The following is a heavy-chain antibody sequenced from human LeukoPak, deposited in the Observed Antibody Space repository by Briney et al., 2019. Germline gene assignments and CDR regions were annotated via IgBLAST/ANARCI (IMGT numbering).Heavy chain of an antibody. CDR2: IYTSGST. J-gene: IGHJ4*02. V-gene: IGHV4-4*07. Sequence: PSETLSLTCTVSGGSISSYYWSWIRQPAGKGLEWIGRIYTSGSTNYNPSLKSRVTMSVDTSKNQFSLKLSSVTAADTAVYYCARVKYGTNGVYWRWVNDYWGQGTLVTVSS. CDR1: GGSISSYY. D-gene: IGHD2-8*01. CDR3: ARVKYGTNGVYWRWVNDY.